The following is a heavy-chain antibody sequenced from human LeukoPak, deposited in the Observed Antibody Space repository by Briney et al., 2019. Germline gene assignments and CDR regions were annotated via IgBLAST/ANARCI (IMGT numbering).Heavy chain of an antibody. J-gene: IGHJ1*01. CDR2: ISFSSTYI. CDR3: VRGITMFQH. D-gene: IGHD3-10*01. CDR1: GFTFSSSN. Sequence: PGGSLRLSCAASGFTFSSSNMNWVRQAPGKGLEWVSSISFSSTYIYYADSVKGRFTISRDNAKNSLYLQMNSLRAEDTAFYYCVRGITMFQHWGQGTLVTVSS. V-gene: IGHV3-21*04.